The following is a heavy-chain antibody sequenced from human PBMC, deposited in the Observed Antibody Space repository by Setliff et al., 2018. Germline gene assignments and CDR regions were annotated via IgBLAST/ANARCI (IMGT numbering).Heavy chain of an antibody. CDR2: ISKDDTKK. Sequence: GGSLRLSCAASGFTFSSYWMSWVRQAPGKGLEWVALISKDDTKKYLADSVKGRFTISRDSSRNTVDLQMSSLRPEDTAVYYCASTPVDPYYYDSSGYYLVYWGQGTLVTVSS. CDR1: GFTFSSYW. V-gene: IGHV3-30*03. J-gene: IGHJ4*02. D-gene: IGHD3-22*01. CDR3: ASTPVDPYYYDSSGYYLVY.